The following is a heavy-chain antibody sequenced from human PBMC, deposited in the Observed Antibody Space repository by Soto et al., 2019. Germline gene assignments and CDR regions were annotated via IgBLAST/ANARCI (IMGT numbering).Heavy chain of an antibody. Sequence: QITLKESGPTLVKPTQTLTLTCTFSGFSLNTGGLGVAWIRQPPGKALEWLALIYWDDDKRYSPSLKSRLTIPKDTSKNQVVLTMTNMDPVDTATYYCAHSRCGGDCLQSYSSHYYYGMDVWGQGTTVTVSS. CDR1: GFSLNTGGLG. CDR3: AHSRCGGDCLQSYSSHYYYGMDV. V-gene: IGHV2-5*02. D-gene: IGHD2-21*02. CDR2: IYWDDDK. J-gene: IGHJ6*02.